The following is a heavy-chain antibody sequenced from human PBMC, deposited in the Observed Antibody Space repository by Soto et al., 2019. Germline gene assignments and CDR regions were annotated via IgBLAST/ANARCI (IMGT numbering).Heavy chain of an antibody. CDR3: ATDRALGDLDY. J-gene: IGHJ4*02. Sequence: QVQLVQSGAEVKKPGSSVKISCKTSGGTFSDYTISWVRQAPGQGLEWMGRIIPILGIANYAQKFQGRVTITADKSTNTAYMDLSSLRSEDSAVYYCATDRALGDLDYWGQGTLVTVSS. D-gene: IGHD3-16*01. CDR1: GGTFSDYT. V-gene: IGHV1-69*02. CDR2: IIPILGIA.